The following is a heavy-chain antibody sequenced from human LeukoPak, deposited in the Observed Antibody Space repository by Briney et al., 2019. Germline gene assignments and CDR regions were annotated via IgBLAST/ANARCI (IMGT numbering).Heavy chain of an antibody. Sequence: GGSLRLSCAASGFTFSSYGMHWVRQAPGKGLEWVAFIRYDGSNKYYADSVKGRFTISRDNSKNTLYLQMNSLRSDDTAVYYCARDPQYSSGWLNWFDPWGQGTLVTVSS. J-gene: IGHJ5*02. D-gene: IGHD6-19*01. CDR2: IRYDGSNK. CDR1: GFTFSSYG. CDR3: ARDPQYSSGWLNWFDP. V-gene: IGHV3-30*02.